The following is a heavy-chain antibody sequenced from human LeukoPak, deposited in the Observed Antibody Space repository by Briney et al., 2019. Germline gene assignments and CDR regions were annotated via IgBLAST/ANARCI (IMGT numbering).Heavy chain of an antibody. J-gene: IGHJ3*02. V-gene: IGHV3-23*01. D-gene: IGHD1-26*01. CDR2: ISGSGGST. Sequence: RPGGSLRLSCAASGFTFSSYAMNWVRQAPGKGLEWVSAISGSGGSTYYADSVKGRFTISRDNAKNSLYLQMNSLRAEDTAVYYCASGDKWELLHRTAAFDIWGQGTMVTVSS. CDR1: GFTFSSYA. CDR3: ASGDKWELLHRTAAFDI.